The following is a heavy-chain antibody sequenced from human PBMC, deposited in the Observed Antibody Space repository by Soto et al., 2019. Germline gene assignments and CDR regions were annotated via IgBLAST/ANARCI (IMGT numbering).Heavy chain of an antibody. CDR3: ARHNGPLYVGYYYDMDV. CDR1: GGSIPSSSSY. J-gene: IGHJ6*02. CDR2: IYYSGYT. Sequence: SATLSLTCPVDGGSIPSSSSYWGLIRQPPGKGLEWIGSIYYSGYTYHNPSLKSRVTISVDTSKNQFSLKLSSVTAADTAVYYCARHNGPLYVGYYYDMDVWGQGTTVT. V-gene: IGHV4-39*01. D-gene: IGHD3-16*01.